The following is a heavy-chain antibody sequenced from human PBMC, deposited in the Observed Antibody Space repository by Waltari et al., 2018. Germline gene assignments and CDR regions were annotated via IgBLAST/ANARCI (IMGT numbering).Heavy chain of an antibody. Sequence: QVQLVQSGAEVKKPGASVKVSCKASGYTFTSYDINWVRQATGQGLEWMGWMNPNSGNTGYAQKFQGRVTMTRNTSISTAYMELSSLRSEDTAVYYCARDYDYDSSGYYCHFDYWGQGTLVTVSS. J-gene: IGHJ4*02. D-gene: IGHD3-22*01. V-gene: IGHV1-8*01. CDR1: GYTFTSYD. CDR2: MNPNSGNT. CDR3: ARDYDYDSSGYYCHFDY.